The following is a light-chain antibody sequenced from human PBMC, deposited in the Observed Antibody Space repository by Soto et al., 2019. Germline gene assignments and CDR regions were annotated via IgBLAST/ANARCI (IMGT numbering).Light chain of an antibody. CDR2: DVS. Sequence: DIQMTQSPSTLSASVGDRVTITCRASQSISNWLAWFQQKPGKAPKVLIYDVSRLESGVPSRFSGSGSGTEFNLTISSLQPDDFANYYCQQYNSYSKTFGQGTKVEI. CDR3: QQYNSYSKT. V-gene: IGKV1-5*01. J-gene: IGKJ1*01. CDR1: QSISNW.